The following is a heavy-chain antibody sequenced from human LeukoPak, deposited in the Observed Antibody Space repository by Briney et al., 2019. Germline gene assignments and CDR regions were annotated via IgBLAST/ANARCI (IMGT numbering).Heavy chain of an antibody. Sequence: GGSLRVSCAASGFTFSSYSMNWVRQAPGNGLEWVSSISSSSSYIYYADSVKGRFTISRDNAKNSLYLQMNSLRAEDTAVYYCAKDDFWSGYFPGPIDYWGQGTLVTVSS. D-gene: IGHD3-3*01. CDR3: AKDDFWSGYFPGPIDY. J-gene: IGHJ4*02. V-gene: IGHV3-21*04. CDR1: GFTFSSYS. CDR2: ISSSSSYI.